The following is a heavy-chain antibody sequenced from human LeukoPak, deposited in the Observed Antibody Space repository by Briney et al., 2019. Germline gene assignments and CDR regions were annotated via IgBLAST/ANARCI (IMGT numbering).Heavy chain of an antibody. V-gene: IGHV1-2*02. Sequence: ASVKVSCKASGYTFTGYYMHWVRQAPGQGLEWMGWINPNSGGANYAQKFQGRVTMTRDTSISTAYMELSRLRSDDTAVYYCAGDVTRYYCSGGSCSTWYAFDIWGQGTMVTVSS. CDR2: INPNSGGA. CDR1: GYTFTGYY. J-gene: IGHJ3*02. D-gene: IGHD2-15*01. CDR3: AGDVTRYYCSGGSCSTWYAFDI.